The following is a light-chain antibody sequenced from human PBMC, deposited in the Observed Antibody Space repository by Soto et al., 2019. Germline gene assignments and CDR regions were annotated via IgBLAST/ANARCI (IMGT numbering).Light chain of an antibody. J-gene: IGLJ1*01. CDR2: EVN. CDR1: SSDVGSYNY. Sequence: QSALTQPPSASGSTGQSVTISCTGTSSDVGSYNYVSWYQQHPGKVPKLMVYEVNKQPSGVPDRFSGSKSGNTASLTVSGLQAEAEADYYCTSYAGGNNVFGTGTKVTVL. V-gene: IGLV2-8*01. CDR3: TSYAGGNNV.